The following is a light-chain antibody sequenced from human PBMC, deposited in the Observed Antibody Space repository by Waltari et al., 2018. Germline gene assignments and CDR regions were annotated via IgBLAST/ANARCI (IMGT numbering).Light chain of an antibody. CDR1: QRVTNNY. CDR2: GAS. J-gene: IGKJ5*01. V-gene: IGKV3-20*01. Sequence: EIVLPQSTGTASLSPGERATLSCGASQRVTNNYLAWYQQKPGLPPRLPMYGASTRAPGNPDRFSCSGSGTDFTLTISRLEQEDYAVYYCQQYGSSPTFGQGTRLEIK. CDR3: QQYGSSPT.